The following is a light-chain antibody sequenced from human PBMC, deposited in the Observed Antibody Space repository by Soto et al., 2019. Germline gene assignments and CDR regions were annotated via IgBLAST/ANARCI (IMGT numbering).Light chain of an antibody. J-gene: IGLJ3*02. CDR1: TGAVTSGHY. Sequence: QAVVTQEPSLTVSPGGTVTLTCGSSTGAVTSGHYPYWFQQKPGQAPRTLIYDTSNKHSWTPARFSGSLLGGKAALTLSGAQPGDGADFYGLLSYSGVGGVFGGGSKLPVL. CDR3: LLSYSGVGGV. CDR2: DTS. V-gene: IGLV7-46*01.